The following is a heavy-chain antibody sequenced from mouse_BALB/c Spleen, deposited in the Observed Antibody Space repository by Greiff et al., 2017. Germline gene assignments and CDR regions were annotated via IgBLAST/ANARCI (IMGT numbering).Heavy chain of an antibody. J-gene: IGHJ2*01. V-gene: IGHV5-12-2*01. CDR3: ARLGLGYFDY. CDR1: GFTFSSYT. Sequence: DVQLVESGGGLVQPGGSLKLSCAASGFTFSSYTMSWVRQTPEKRLEWVAYISNGGGSTYYPDTVKGRFTISRDNAKNTLYLQMSSLKSEDTAMYYCARLGLGYFDYWGQGTTRTVSS. CDR2: ISNGGGST. D-gene: IGHD4-1*01.